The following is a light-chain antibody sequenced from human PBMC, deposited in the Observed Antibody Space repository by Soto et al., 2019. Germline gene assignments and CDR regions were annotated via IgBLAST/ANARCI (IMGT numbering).Light chain of an antibody. CDR2: VAS. V-gene: IGKV3-20*01. Sequence: EIVLTQSPGTLSLSPGERATLSCRASQSVTSSYLAWYQRKPGQAPRLLIFVASTRATGIPDRFSGSGSGTDFTLTISRLEPEDFALYYCQQYGSTPPTFGQGTKVEIK. J-gene: IGKJ2*01. CDR1: QSVTSSY. CDR3: QQYGSTPPT.